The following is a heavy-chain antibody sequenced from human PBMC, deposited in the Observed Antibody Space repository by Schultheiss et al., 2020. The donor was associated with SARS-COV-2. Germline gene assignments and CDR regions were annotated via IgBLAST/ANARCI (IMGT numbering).Heavy chain of an antibody. V-gene: IGHV1-69*06. CDR1: GGTFSSYA. J-gene: IGHJ6*02. D-gene: IGHD4-17*01. CDR3: ARGSASDYGDYGYYYGMDV. CDR2: IIPIFGTA. Sequence: SVKVSCKASGGTFSSYAISWVRQAPGQGLEWMGGIIPIFGTANYAQKFQGRVTITADKSTSTAYMELSSLRSEDTAVYYCARGSASDYGDYGYYYGMDVWGQGTTVTVSS.